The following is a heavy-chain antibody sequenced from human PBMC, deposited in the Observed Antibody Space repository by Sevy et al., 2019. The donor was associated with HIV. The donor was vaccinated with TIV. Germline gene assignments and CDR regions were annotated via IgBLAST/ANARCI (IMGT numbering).Heavy chain of an antibody. CDR2: ISYDGSNK. Sequence: GGSLRLSCAASGFTFSSYAMHWVRQAPGKGLEWVAVISYDGSNKYYADSVKGRLTISRDNSKNTLYLQMNSLRAEDTAVYYCARDARYSYGYYFDYWGQGTLVTVSS. CDR1: GFTFSSYA. J-gene: IGHJ4*02. D-gene: IGHD5-18*01. V-gene: IGHV3-30-3*01. CDR3: ARDARYSYGYYFDY.